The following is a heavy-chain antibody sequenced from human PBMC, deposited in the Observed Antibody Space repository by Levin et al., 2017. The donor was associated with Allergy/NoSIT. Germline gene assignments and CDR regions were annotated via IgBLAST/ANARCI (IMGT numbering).Heavy chain of an antibody. CDR3: AREAVIAIDSSGYYWYFDL. V-gene: IGHV3-7*01. J-gene: IGHJ2*01. CDR2: IKQDGSEK. Sequence: GGSLRLSCAASGFTFSSYWMSWVRQAPGKGLEWVANIKQDGSEKYYVDSVKGRFTISRDNAKNSLYLQMNSLRAEDTAVYYCAREAVIAIDSSGYYWYFDLWGRGTLVTVSS. CDR1: GFTFSSYW. D-gene: IGHD3-22*01.